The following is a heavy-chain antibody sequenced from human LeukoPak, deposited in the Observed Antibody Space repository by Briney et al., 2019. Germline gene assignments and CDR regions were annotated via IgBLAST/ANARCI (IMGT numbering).Heavy chain of an antibody. V-gene: IGHV1-46*02. Sequence: ASVKVSCKTSGYSFNSHHVHWVRQAPGQGLEWMGVKFSHDGTTSYTQNFQGRVTMTEDTSTDTAYMELSSLRSEDTAVYYCATVNHIRLHDYDYVWGSYRYPYYFDYWGQGTLVTVSS. D-gene: IGHD3-16*02. CDR2: KFSHDGTT. CDR3: ATVNHIRLHDYDYVWGSYRYPYYFDY. J-gene: IGHJ4*02. CDR1: GYSFNSHH.